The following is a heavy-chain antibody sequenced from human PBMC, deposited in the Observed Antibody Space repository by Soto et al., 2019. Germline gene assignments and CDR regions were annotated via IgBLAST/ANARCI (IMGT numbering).Heavy chain of an antibody. D-gene: IGHD6-13*01. CDR1: GGSISSYY. V-gene: IGHV4-59*01. CDR2: IYYSGST. J-gene: IGHJ4*02. Sequence: SETLSLTCTVSGGSISSYYWSWIRQPPGKGLEWIGYIYYSGSTNYNPSLKSRVTISVDTSKNQFSLKLSSVTAADTAVYYCATSPSSSWSSQFDYWGQGTLVTVSS. CDR3: ATSPSSSWSSQFDY.